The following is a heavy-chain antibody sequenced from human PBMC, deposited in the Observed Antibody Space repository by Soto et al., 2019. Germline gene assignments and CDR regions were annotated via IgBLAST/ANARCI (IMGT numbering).Heavy chain of an antibody. J-gene: IGHJ6*03. D-gene: IGHD2-15*01. V-gene: IGHV4-4*02. CDR2: IYHSGGT. CDR1: SDSIRSRNW. Sequence: QVQLQESGPGLVEPSGTLSLTCAVSSDSIRSRNWWSWVRQPPGKGLEWIGEIYHSGGTNYNPSLKSRVTISVETSKNQFSLKLTSVTAADTAIYYCAKAEGYCTGGTCHYYMDVWGKGTTVTVSS. CDR3: AKAEGYCTGGTCHYYMDV.